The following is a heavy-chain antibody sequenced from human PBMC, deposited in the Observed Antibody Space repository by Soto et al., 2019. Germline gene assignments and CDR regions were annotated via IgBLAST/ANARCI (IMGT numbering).Heavy chain of an antibody. J-gene: IGHJ4*02. CDR3: AVIQLLTVYENVDY. CDR1: GFTFSSYG. D-gene: IGHD1-1*01. CDR2: ISGGGDSR. Sequence: GGSLRLSCAASGFTFSSYGMHWVRQAPGKGLEWVSGISGGGDSRYFADSVRGRFTISKDNSKNTLYLQMNSLRAEDTAVYYCAVIQLLTVYENVDYWGQGTLVTVSS. V-gene: IGHV3-23*01.